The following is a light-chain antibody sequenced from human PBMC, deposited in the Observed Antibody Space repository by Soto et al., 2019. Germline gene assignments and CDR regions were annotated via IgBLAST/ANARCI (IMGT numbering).Light chain of an antibody. CDR2: DVS. Sequence: SALPQPASVSGSPGQSITISCTGTSSDVGAYSYVSWYQQHPGKAPKLIIYDVSDRPSGISNRFSGSKSDNTASLTISGLQAEDEAEYYCSSYTSSRTYVFGTGTKVTVL. V-gene: IGLV2-14*01. CDR1: SSDVGAYSY. CDR3: SSYTSSRTYV. J-gene: IGLJ1*01.